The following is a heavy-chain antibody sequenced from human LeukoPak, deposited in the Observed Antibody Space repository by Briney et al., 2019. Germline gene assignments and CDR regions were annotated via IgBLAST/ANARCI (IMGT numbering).Heavy chain of an antibody. J-gene: IGHJ4*02. D-gene: IGHD3-22*01. Sequence: SETLSLTCAVYGGSFSGYYWSWIRQPPGKGLEWIGYIYYSGSTNYNPSLKSRVTISVDTSKNQFSLKLSSVTAADTAVYYCARVLYDSSGYYVDYWGQGTLVTVSS. V-gene: IGHV4-59*01. CDR1: GGSFSGYY. CDR3: ARVLYDSSGYYVDY. CDR2: IYYSGST.